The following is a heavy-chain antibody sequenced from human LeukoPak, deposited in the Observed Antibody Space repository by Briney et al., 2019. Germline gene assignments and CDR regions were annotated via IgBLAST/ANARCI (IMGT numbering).Heavy chain of an antibody. CDR3: ARGGYYYDSSGYSDAFDI. CDR2: IYYSGST. D-gene: IGHD3-22*01. V-gene: IGHV4-59*01. J-gene: IGHJ3*02. Sequence: PSETLSLTCTVSGGSISSYYWSWIRQPPGKGLEWIGYIYYSGSTNYNPSLKSRVTISVDTSKNQFSLKLSSVTAADTAVYYCARGGYYYDSSGYSDAFDIWGQGTMVTVSS. CDR1: GGSISSYY.